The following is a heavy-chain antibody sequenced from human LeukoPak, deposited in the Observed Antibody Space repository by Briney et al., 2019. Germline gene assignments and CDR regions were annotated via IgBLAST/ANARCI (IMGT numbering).Heavy chain of an antibody. CDR2: IYYSGST. Sequence: PGGSLRLSCEASGFTFSDHSMSWIRHAPGKGLEWIGSIYYSGSTYYNPSLKSRVTISVDTSKNQFSLKLSSVTAADTAVYYCARGVRYSYGTFDYWGQGTLVTVSS. CDR3: ARGVRYSYGTFDY. J-gene: IGHJ4*02. V-gene: IGHV4-38-2*01. CDR1: GFTFSDHS. D-gene: IGHD5-18*01.